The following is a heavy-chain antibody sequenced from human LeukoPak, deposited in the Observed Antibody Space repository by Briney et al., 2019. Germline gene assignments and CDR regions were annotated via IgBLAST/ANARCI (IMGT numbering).Heavy chain of an antibody. J-gene: IGHJ4*02. CDR3: AKVFCSGGSCHAGFYFDY. D-gene: IGHD2-15*01. CDR1: GFTFSSYG. CDR2: IRYDGSNK. V-gene: IGHV3-30*02. Sequence: GGSLRLPCAASGFTFSSYGMHWVRQAPGKGLEWVAFIRYDGSNKYYADSVKGRFTISRDNSKNTLYLQMNSLRAEDTAVYYCAKVFCSGGSCHAGFYFDYWGQGTLVTVSS.